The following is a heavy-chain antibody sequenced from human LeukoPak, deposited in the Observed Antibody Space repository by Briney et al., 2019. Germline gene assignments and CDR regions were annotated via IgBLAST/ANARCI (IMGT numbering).Heavy chain of an antibody. D-gene: IGHD6-6*01. V-gene: IGHV3-23*01. J-gene: IGHJ4*01. CDR3: GKERYGSSSVVDY. CDR1: GFGFSTHD. Sequence: GGSLRLSCVASGFGFSTHDMSWGRQTSGKGLEWVSSISGFDSGTYYTDSVKGRFTISRDNSKNTVYLQMNSLRVEDTAVYHCGKERYGSSSVVDYWGHGTLVTVSS. CDR2: ISGFDSGT.